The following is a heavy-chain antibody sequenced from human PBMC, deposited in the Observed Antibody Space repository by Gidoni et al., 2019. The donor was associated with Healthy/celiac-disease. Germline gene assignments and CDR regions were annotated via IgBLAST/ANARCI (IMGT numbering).Heavy chain of an antibody. V-gene: IGHV1-2*02. J-gene: IGHJ5*02. D-gene: IGHD1-26*01. CDR2: INPNSGGT. CDR3: ARHPSSGGFDP. Sequence: QVQLAQSGAEVKKPGASVKVSCMPSGYTFTGYYMHWVRQAPGQGREWMGWINPNSGGTNYAQKFQGRGTMTRDTSISTAYMELSRLRSDDTAVYYCARHPSSGGFDPWGQGTLVTVSS. CDR1: GYTFTGYY.